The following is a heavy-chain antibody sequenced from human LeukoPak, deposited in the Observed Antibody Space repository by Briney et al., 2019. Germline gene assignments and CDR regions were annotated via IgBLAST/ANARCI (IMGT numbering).Heavy chain of an antibody. D-gene: IGHD6-13*01. CDR2: ISGSGGST. V-gene: IGHV3-23*01. Sequence: GGSLRLSCAASGFTFSSYAMSWVRQAPGKGLEWVSAISGSGGSTYYADSVKGRFTISRDNSKNTLYLQMNSLKTEDTAVYNCARRVYSNYDYFDYWGQGTLVTVSS. CDR3: ARRVYSNYDYFDY. CDR1: GFTFSSYA. J-gene: IGHJ4*02.